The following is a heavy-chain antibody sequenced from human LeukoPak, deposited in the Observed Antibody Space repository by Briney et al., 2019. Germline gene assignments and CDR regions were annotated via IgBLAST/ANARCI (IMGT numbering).Heavy chain of an antibody. V-gene: IGHV4-30-4*07. J-gene: IGHJ4*02. D-gene: IGHD4-11*01. Sequence: SDTLSLTCAVPGRSISSGAYSWSWIRQPLGKGLEWTGYVYNSGNTYYNPSLKSRVTISVDTSMNQFSLKLSSVPAADTAVYFCARSDYSNYIFDYWGQGTLVTVSS. CDR1: GRSISSGAYS. CDR2: VYNSGNT. CDR3: ARSDYSNYIFDY.